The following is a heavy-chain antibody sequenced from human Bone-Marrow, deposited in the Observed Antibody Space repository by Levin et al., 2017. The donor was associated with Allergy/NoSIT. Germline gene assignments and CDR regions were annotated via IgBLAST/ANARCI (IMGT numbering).Heavy chain of an antibody. CDR2: SYYAGSL. CDR3: AGYTAGGAGTGP. Sequence: SETLSLSCIVSGDSVSSGNFHWSWIRQPPGTGLEWVGHSYYAGSLKPNPSLKSRVSISVDTIENRFSLRLTSVTAADTAVYFCAGYTAGGAGTGPWGQGTLVTVSS. J-gene: IGHJ5*02. CDR1: GDSVSSGNFH. V-gene: IGHV4-61*03. D-gene: IGHD5-18*01.